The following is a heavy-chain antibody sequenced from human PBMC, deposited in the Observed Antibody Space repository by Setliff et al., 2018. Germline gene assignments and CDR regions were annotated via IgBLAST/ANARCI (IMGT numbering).Heavy chain of an antibody. D-gene: IGHD3-10*01. CDR2: IYHSGGT. CDR3: ARLRYYGSGSYLDY. J-gene: IGHJ4*02. CDR1: GYSISSGYY. Sequence: PSETLSLTCAVSGYSISSGYYWGWIRQPPGKGLEWIGSIYHSGGTYYNPSLKSRVTISVDTSKNQFSLKLSSVTAADTAVYYCARLRYYGSGSYLDYWGQGTLVTVSS. V-gene: IGHV4-38-2*01.